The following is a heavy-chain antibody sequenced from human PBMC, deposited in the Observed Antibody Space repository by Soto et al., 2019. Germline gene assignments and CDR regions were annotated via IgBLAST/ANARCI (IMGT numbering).Heavy chain of an antibody. CDR1: GFTFSSYG. CDR3: AREAISDDFWSGLAYMDV. Sequence: HPGGSLRLSCAASGFTFSSYGMHWVRQAPGKGLEWVAVIWYDGSNKYYADSVKGRFTISRDNSKNTLYLQMNSLRAEDTAVYYCAREAISDDFWSGLAYMDVWGKGTTVTVSS. V-gene: IGHV3-33*01. CDR2: IWYDGSNK. D-gene: IGHD3-3*01. J-gene: IGHJ6*03.